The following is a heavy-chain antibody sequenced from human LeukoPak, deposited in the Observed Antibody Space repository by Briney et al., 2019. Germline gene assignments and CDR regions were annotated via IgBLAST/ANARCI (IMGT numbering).Heavy chain of an antibody. CDR1: GGSISSSNW. D-gene: IGHD3-9*01. CDR2: IYHSGST. J-gene: IGHJ3*02. V-gene: IGHV4-4*02. CDR3: ARDRDILTVVPPHDAFDI. Sequence: SETLSLTCAVSGGSISSSNWWSWVRQLPGKGLEWIGEIYHSGSTNYNPSLKSRVTISVDTSKNQFSLKLSSVTAADTAVYYCARDRDILTVVPPHDAFDIWGQGTMVTVSS.